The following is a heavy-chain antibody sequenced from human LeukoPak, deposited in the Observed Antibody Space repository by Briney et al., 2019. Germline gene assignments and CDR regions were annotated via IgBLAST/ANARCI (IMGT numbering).Heavy chain of an antibody. CDR2: ISYDGNIE. Sequence: PGGSLRLSCEASGFTFRSFAMNWVRQAPGKGLESVALISYDGNIEYYADSVKGRFTVSRDNSNNTLFLQMSSLRAEDTAVYYCARWKYPSNFDYWGQGTLVTVSS. J-gene: IGHJ4*02. CDR3: ARWKYPSNFDY. CDR1: GFTFRSFA. V-gene: IGHV3-30*04. D-gene: IGHD1-1*01.